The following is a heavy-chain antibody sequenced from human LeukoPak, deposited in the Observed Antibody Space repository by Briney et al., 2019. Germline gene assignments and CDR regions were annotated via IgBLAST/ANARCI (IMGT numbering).Heavy chain of an antibody. CDR2: ISGSGSST. Sequence: GGSLRLSCAASGFTFSSYAMNWVRQAPGKGLEWVSTISGSGSSTYYADSVKGRFTISRDNTKNTVYLQMNSLGAEDTAVYHCAKGRYYYDNSDAFEIWGQGTMVTVSS. J-gene: IGHJ3*02. CDR3: AKGRYYYDNSDAFEI. V-gene: IGHV3-23*01. CDR1: GFTFSSYA. D-gene: IGHD3-22*01.